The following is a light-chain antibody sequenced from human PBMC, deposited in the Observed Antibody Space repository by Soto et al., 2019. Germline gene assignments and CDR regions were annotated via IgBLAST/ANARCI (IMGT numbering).Light chain of an antibody. Sequence: IVLTQSPATLSLSPGERATLSCRASQSVSSFLAWYQQKPGQAPRLLIYDASNRATGIPARFSGSGSGTDFPLTISSLEHEDFAVYYCQQRSNWTTFGQGTRLEIK. CDR1: QSVSSF. J-gene: IGKJ5*01. V-gene: IGKV3-11*01. CDR3: QQRSNWTT. CDR2: DAS.